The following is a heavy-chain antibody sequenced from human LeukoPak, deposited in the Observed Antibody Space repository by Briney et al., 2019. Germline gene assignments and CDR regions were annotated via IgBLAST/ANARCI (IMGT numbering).Heavy chain of an antibody. CDR1: GFTFSSYA. Sequence: GGSLRLSCVASGFTFSSYAINWVRQAPGRGLEWVSIISGSGDNTNYADSVKGRFTISRDNSKNTLYLQMNSLRAEDTAVYYCAKGYYLDPWGQGTLVTVSS. D-gene: IGHD3-10*01. CDR2: ISGSGDNT. CDR3: AKGYYLDP. V-gene: IGHV3-23*01. J-gene: IGHJ5*02.